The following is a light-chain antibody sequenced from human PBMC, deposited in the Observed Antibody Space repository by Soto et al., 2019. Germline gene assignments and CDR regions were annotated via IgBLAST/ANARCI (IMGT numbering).Light chain of an antibody. V-gene: IGKV1-39*01. CDR2: AAS. CDR3: HQTDSIPET. J-gene: IGKJ1*01. Sequence: DIPMTQSPSSLSASVGDTVTITCRASQSISLFLNWYQQKPGKAPKLLIYAASNLHSGVPSRFSGSGSGTDFTLTISSLQPEDFATYYCHQTDSIPETFGQGTKVEIK. CDR1: QSISLF.